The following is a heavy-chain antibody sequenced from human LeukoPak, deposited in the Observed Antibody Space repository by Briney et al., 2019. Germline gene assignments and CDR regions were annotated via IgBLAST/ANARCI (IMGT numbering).Heavy chain of an antibody. CDR1: GYTFTINH. D-gene: IGHD3-16*01. V-gene: IGHV1-46*01. Sequence: ASVKVSCTASGYTFTINHIHWVRQAPGQGLEWMGVINPSGDSTTYAQNFQGRVTMTRDTSTSTVYMELRSLRSEDTAIYYCAKLATSDTGEKYWGQGTLVTVSS. CDR2: INPSGDST. CDR3: AKLATSDTGEKY. J-gene: IGHJ4*02.